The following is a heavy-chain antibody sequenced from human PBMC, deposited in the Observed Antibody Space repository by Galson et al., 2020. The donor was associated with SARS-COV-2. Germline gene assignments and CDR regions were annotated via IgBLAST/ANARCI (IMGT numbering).Heavy chain of an antibody. J-gene: IGHJ4*02. CDR2: IIPIFGTA. CDR1: GGTFSSYA. D-gene: IGHD2-8*02. Sequence: SVKVSCKASGGTFSSYAISWVRQAPGQGLEWMGGIIPIFGTANYAQKFQGRVTITADESTSTAYMELSSLRSEDTAVYYCASTVLGDHYFDYWGQGTLVTVSS. CDR3: ASTVLGDHYFDY. V-gene: IGHV1-69*13.